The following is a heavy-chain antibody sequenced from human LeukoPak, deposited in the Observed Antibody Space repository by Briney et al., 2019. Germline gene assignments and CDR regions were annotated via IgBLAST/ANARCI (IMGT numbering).Heavy chain of an antibody. Sequence: GGSLRLSCAASGFTFRSHAMHWVRQAPGKGLEWVAFISNDGSNKYYADSVKGRFTISRDNSKNTLYMQMNSLRVEDTAVYYCARDRYSSSPYYLDYWGQGNLVTVSS. CDR3: ARDRYSSSPYYLDY. J-gene: IGHJ4*02. D-gene: IGHD6-13*01. CDR2: ISNDGSNK. V-gene: IGHV3-30-3*01. CDR1: GFTFRSHA.